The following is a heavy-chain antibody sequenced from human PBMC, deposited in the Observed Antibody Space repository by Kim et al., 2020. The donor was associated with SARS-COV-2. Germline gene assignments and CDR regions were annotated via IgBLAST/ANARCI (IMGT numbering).Heavy chain of an antibody. Sequence: SETLSLTCTVSGGSISSGGYYWSWIRQHPGKGLEWIGYIYYSGSTYYNPSLKSRVTISVDTSKNQFSLKLSSVTAADTAVYYCASSWVRGVIFYGMDVWGQGTTVTVSS. V-gene: IGHV4-31*03. D-gene: IGHD3-10*01. CDR2: IYYSGST. J-gene: IGHJ6*02. CDR1: GGSISSGGYY. CDR3: ASSWVRGVIFYGMDV.